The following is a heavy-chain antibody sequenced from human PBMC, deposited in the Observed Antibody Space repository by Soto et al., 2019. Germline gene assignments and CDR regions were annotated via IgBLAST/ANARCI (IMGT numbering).Heavy chain of an antibody. CDR2: IYSDGTT. Sequence: VHLVESGGGLIQPGGSLTLSCAASGFAVSNTYMSWVRQAPGRGLEWVSFIYSDGTTCYADSVKGRFTISRDTSKNTLSLQMNSLRAEDTAVYYCARDCSGGSCYPALGAWGQGTLVTVSS. CDR1: GFAVSNTY. V-gene: IGHV3-53*01. D-gene: IGHD2-15*01. J-gene: IGHJ5*02. CDR3: ARDCSGGSCYPALGA.